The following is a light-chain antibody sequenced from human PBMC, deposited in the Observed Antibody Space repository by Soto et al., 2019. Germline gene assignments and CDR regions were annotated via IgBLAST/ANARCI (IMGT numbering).Light chain of an antibody. CDR3: SSYTARSTWV. CDR2: EVS. Sequence: QSVLTQPASVSGSPGQSITISCTGTSSDVGGYNYVSWYQQHPGTSPKLMIYEVSNRPSGVSNRFSGSKSGNTASLIISGLQAEDDGDYYCSSYTARSTWVFCGGTKLTVL. V-gene: IGLV2-14*01. CDR1: SSDVGGYNY. J-gene: IGLJ3*02.